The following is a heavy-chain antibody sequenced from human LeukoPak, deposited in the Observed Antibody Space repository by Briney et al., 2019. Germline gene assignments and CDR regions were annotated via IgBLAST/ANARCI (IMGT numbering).Heavy chain of an antibody. CDR2: IYHAGAT. Sequence: SETLSLTCTVSNFSITSNYYWVWIRQPPGKRLEWIGSIYHAGATFYNPSLQSRATISLDTSNNQFSLKLSSVTAADTAVYYCARRLEVVISHDAFDIWGQGTMVTVSS. J-gene: IGHJ3*02. D-gene: IGHD3-22*01. CDR1: NFSITSNYY. V-gene: IGHV4-38-2*02. CDR3: ARRLEVVISHDAFDI.